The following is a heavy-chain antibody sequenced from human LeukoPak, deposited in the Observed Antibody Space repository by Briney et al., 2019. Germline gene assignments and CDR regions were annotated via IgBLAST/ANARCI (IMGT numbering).Heavy chain of an antibody. CDR3: ARTGGYSYGYTGYYYYYMDV. V-gene: IGHV4-34*01. CDR1: GGSFSGYY. D-gene: IGHD5-18*01. J-gene: IGHJ6*03. Sequence: SETLSLTCAVYGGSFSGYYWSWIRQPPGKGLEWIGEINHSGSTNYNPSLKSRVTISVDTSKNQFSLKLSSVTAADTAVYYSARTGGYSYGYTGYYYYYMDVWGKGTTVTVSS. CDR2: INHSGST.